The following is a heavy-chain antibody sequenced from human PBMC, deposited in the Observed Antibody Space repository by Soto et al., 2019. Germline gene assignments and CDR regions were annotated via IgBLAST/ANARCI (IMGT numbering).Heavy chain of an antibody. CDR1: GFTFDYYW. D-gene: IGHD1-26*01. J-gene: IGHJ4*02. Sequence: EVQLVESGGGLVQPGGSLRLTCAASGFTFDYYWMHWVRQAPGKGLVWVSRIHSDGSATTYADSVKGRFTISRDNTTNTVYLQMNSLGVEDTAVYFCARGGVGNFDLWGRGTLVTVSS. V-gene: IGHV3-74*03. CDR2: IHSDGSAT. CDR3: ARGGVGNFDL.